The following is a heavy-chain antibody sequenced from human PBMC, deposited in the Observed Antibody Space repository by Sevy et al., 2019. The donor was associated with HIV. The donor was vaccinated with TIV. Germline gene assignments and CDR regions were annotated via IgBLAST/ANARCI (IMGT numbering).Heavy chain of an antibody. CDR3: AREGCTKPHDY. D-gene: IGHD2-8*01. J-gene: IGHJ4*02. CDR1: GFTFSKYS. Sequence: GSLRLSCAASGFTFSKYSMSWVRQPPGKGLEWVSTLSFGCGEINHADSVKGRFTISRDNSKNSLYLQMNDLRAEDTAVYYCAREGCTKPHDYWGQGTLVTVSS. V-gene: IGHV3-23*01. CDR2: LSFGCGEI.